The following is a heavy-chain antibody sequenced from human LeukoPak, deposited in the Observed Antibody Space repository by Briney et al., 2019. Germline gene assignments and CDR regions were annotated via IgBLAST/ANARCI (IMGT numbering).Heavy chain of an antibody. J-gene: IGHJ5*02. CDR2: IYYSGST. V-gene: IGHV4-59*01. CDR3: ATSTHQDRCGGSRYGGLYNWIDP. CDR1: VGSISSYY. D-gene: IGHD2-15*01. Sequence: SETPSLTCTSSVGSISSYYLNWIRQPPGKGLEWIGYIYYSGSTKHNPHLKSRLTISVDTSKNQLSLKLSSVTAADPAVYYGATSTHQDRCGGSRYGGLYNWIDPWGQGTLVTVSS.